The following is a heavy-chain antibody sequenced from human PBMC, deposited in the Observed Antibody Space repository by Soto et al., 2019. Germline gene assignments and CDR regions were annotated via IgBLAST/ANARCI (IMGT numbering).Heavy chain of an antibody. CDR1: GYTFTSYG. D-gene: IGHD3-10*01. CDR2: ISAYNGNT. CDR3: AREAFPLWFGELLYPGGDYFDY. Sequence: ASVKVSCKASGYTFTSYGISWVRQAPGQGLEWMGWISAYNGNTNYAQKLQGRVTMTTDTSTSTAYMELRSLRSDDTAVYYCAREAFPLWFGELLYPGGDYFDYWGQGTLVTVSS. V-gene: IGHV1-18*01. J-gene: IGHJ4*02.